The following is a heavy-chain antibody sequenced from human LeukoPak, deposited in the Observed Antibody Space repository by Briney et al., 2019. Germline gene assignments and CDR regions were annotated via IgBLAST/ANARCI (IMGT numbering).Heavy chain of an antibody. D-gene: IGHD7-27*01. CDR1: GFTFDDYA. CDR2: ISWNNDNI. CDR3: AKAPNWGSTNYFFDY. Sequence: PGGSLRLSCAASGFTFDDYAMHWVRQTPGKGLEWVSGISWNNDNIGYADSVKGRFTISRDNAKNSLYLQMDSLRAEDTAFYYCAKAPNWGSTNYFFDYWGQGTLVTVSS. V-gene: IGHV3-9*01. J-gene: IGHJ4*02.